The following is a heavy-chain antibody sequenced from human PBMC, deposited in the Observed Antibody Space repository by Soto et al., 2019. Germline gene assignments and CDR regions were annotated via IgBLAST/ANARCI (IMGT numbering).Heavy chain of an antibody. CDR2: ISYSGSSGTT. CDR3: ARLANYETSGNYYYMDV. Sequence: QVQLQESGPGLVKPSETLSLTCAVSGASISSYYWSWIRQPPGKGLEWIGYISYSGSSGTTNYNPSLKSRVTMSTDTSKHHFSLKLTSVTAADTAVYYCARLANYETSGNYYYMDVWGKGTTVTVSS. CDR1: GASISSYY. J-gene: IGHJ6*03. V-gene: IGHV4-59*08. D-gene: IGHD4-4*01.